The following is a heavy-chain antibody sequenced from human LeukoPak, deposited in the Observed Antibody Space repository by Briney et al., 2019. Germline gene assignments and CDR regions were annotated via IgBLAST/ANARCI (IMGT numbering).Heavy chain of an antibody. CDR1: GFTFSSYA. V-gene: IGHV3-30*04. J-gene: IGHJ3*02. CDR2: ISYDGSNK. Sequence: GASLRLSCAASGFTFSSYAMSWVRQAPGKGLEWVAVISYDGSNKYYADSVKGRFTISRDNSKNTLYLQMNSLRAEDTAVYYCASGRAFDIWGQGTMVTVSS. CDR3: ASGRAFDI.